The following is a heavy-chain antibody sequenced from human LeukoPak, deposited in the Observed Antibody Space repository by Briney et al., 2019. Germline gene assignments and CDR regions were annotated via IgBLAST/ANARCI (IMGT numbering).Heavy chain of an antibody. J-gene: IGHJ4*02. V-gene: IGHV3-30*18. D-gene: IGHD6-19*01. CDR1: GFTFSSYG. Sequence: GGSLRLSCAASGFTFSSYGMHWVRQAPGKGLEWVAVISYDGSNKYYADSVKGRFTISRDNSKNTLYLQMNSLRAEDTAVYYCAKKTAGAGYFDYWGQGTLVTVSS. CDR3: AKKTAGAGYFDY. CDR2: ISYDGSNK.